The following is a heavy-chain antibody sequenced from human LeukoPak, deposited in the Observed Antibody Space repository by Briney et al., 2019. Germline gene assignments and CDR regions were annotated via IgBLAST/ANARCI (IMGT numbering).Heavy chain of an antibody. CDR3: ARGVAAAGTWLDY. J-gene: IGHJ4*02. D-gene: IGHD6-13*01. Sequence: GGSLRLSCAASGFTVISNYMSWVRQAPGKGLEWVSIIYSGGSTFFADSVKGRFTISRDNSRTTLYLQLNSLTPEDTAVYYCARGVAAAGTWLDYWGQGTLVTVSS. CDR1: GFTVISNY. V-gene: IGHV3-66*02. CDR2: IYSGGST.